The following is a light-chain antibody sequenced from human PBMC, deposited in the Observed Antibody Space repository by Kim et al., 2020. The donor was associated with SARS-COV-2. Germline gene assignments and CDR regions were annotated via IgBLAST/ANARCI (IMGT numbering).Light chain of an antibody. CDR3: QQYNSSPDN. Sequence: RATINCKSSQSVLRRYNGQNDIAWNQQKPGQPPKLLIYAASTRESGVPDRFSGSGSGTDFTLTISSLQAEDVAVYYCQQYNSSPDNFGQGPKLEI. CDR2: AAS. V-gene: IGKV4-1*01. J-gene: IGKJ2*01. CDR1: QSVLRRYNGQND.